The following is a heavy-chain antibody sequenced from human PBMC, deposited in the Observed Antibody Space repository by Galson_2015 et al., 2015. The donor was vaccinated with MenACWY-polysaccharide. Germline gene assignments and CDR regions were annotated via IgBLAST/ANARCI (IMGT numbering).Heavy chain of an antibody. CDR2: MFYSGNT. J-gene: IGHJ6*02. CDR1: GGSISARNYY. CDR3: ARHGAGTLGNYYYGMDV. Sequence: ETLSLPCPVSGGSISARNYYWGWVRPPPGQGLEWIGSMFYSGNTDYNPSLMSRVSIFADTSKKQISLKLRSVTDADTAVYYCARHGAGTLGNYYYGMDVWGQGTTVTVSS. V-gene: IGHV4-39*01. D-gene: IGHD1/OR15-1a*01.